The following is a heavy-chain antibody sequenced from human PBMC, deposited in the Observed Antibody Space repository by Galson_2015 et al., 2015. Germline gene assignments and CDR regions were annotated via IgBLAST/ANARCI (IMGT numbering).Heavy chain of an antibody. D-gene: IGHD4-11*01. Sequence: ETLSLTCTVSGGSVSSDNYYWSWFRQPPGKGLEWIGYIYYSGSTNYNPSLKSRVTISRDTSNNQFSLKLNSVTAADTAVYYCARRSTVISGWWFNPWGQGTLVTVSS. CDR1: GGSVSSDNYY. CDR2: IYYSGST. J-gene: IGHJ5*02. CDR3: ARRSTVISGWWFNP. V-gene: IGHV4-61*01.